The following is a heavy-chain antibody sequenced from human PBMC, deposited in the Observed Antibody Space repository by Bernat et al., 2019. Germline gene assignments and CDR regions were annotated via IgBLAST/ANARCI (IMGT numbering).Heavy chain of an antibody. Sequence: QVQLVESGGGLVQPGRSLRLPCPASGFTFSSFAIHWFRQAPGKGLEWVAVISYDGSNKYYADSVKGRFTISRDNSKNTLYLQMNSLRAEDTAVYYCAKAATVTTAWGQGTLVTVSS. CDR1: GFTFSSFA. J-gene: IGHJ5*02. CDR3: AKAATVTTA. CDR2: ISYDGSNK. D-gene: IGHD4-17*01. V-gene: IGHV3-30*18.